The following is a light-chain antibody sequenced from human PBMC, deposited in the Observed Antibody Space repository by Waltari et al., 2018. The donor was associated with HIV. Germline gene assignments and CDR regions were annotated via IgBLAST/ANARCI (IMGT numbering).Light chain of an antibody. CDR3: QHYGDSPRT. V-gene: IGKV3-20*01. Sequence: EIVLTQSPGPLSFSPSERATLPCRASPRVNRNYLAWYQQKPGQAPMLLIYGASTRASDVPDRFSGSGSGTDFTLTISRLESEDFAMYYCQHYGDSPRTFGQGTKVEIK. J-gene: IGKJ1*01. CDR2: GAS. CDR1: PRVNRNY.